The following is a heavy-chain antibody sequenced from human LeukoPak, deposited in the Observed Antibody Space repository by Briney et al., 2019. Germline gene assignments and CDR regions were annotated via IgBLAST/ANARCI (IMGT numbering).Heavy chain of an antibody. J-gene: IGHJ4*02. CDR2: INPNNGGT. V-gene: IGHV1-2*02. CDR1: GYTFTVYY. D-gene: IGHD3-22*01. Sequence: ASVKVSCKASGYTFTVYYIHWVRQAPGQGLEWMGCINPNNGGTNYAQKFQGRVTMTRDTSISTAYMELSSLRSDDTAVYYCAMSHDYYDSSGYYYFDYWGQGTLVTVSS. CDR3: AMSHDYYDSSGYYYFDY.